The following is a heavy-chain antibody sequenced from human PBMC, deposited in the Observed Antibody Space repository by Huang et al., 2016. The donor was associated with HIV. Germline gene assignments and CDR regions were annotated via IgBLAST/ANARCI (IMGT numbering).Heavy chain of an antibody. CDR3: AGGDYDSSGYYQGYLYYMDV. V-gene: IGHV3-53*02. D-gene: IGHD3-22*01. CDR1: GFTVPTSH. CDR2: IYSGGNT. Sequence: EVQLVETGGGLIQPGGSMRLSCAASGFTVPTSHISLVRQAPGKWREWVSLIYSGGNTYYADSVKGRFIISRDNAKNTVYLQMNSLRAEDTAVYYCAGGDYDSSGYYQGYLYYMDVWGKGTTVTVSS. J-gene: IGHJ6*03.